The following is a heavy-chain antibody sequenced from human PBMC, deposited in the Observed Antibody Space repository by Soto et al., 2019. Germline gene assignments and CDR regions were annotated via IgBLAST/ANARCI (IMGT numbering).Heavy chain of an antibody. CDR2: IKEDGSRK. V-gene: IGHV3-7*05. CDR1: GFTFSSYW. CDR3: VRDYMGY. J-gene: IGHJ4*02. Sequence: GGSLRLSCAASGFTFSSYWMSWVRQAPGKGLEWVANIKEDGSRKYYVDSVKGRFTISRDNGKNSLDLQMNSLRAEDTALYYCVRDYMGYWAQGTLVTVSS.